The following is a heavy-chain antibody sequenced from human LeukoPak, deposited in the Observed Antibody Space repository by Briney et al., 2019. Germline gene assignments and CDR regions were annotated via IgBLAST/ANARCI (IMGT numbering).Heavy chain of an antibody. V-gene: IGHV4-59*08. D-gene: IGHD6-19*01. J-gene: IGHJ1*01. CDR2: IHYSGST. CDR3: ARSYSSGGNVALFQH. Sequence: SETLSLTCTVSGCSISTYYRRWIRQPPGRGLEYIGFIHYSGSTNYNPSLKSRVTISVDTSKNQFSLKLSSVTAADTAVYYCARSYSSGGNVALFQHWGQGTLVTVSS. CDR1: GCSISTYY.